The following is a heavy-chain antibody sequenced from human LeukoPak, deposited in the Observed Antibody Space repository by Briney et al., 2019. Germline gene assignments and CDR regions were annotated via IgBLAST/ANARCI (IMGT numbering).Heavy chain of an antibody. CDR2: INHSGST. J-gene: IGHJ5*02. D-gene: IGHD3-10*01. V-gene: IGHV4-34*01. Sequence: SETLSLTCAVYGGSFSGYYWSWIRQPPGKGLEWIGEINHSGSTNYNPSLKSRVTISVDTSKNQFSLKLSSVTAADTAVYYCGRDSGTTGEVKFDPWGQGILVTVSS. CDR1: GGSFSGYY. CDR3: GRDSGTTGEVKFDP.